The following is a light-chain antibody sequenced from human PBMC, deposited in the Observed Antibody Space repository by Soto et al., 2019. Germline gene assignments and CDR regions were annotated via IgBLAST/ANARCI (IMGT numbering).Light chain of an antibody. Sequence: DIVMTQSPDSLAVSLGERATINCKSSQSVLYSSNNKNYLAWYQQKPGQPPKLLIYWASTRESGVPDRFSGSGSGTDFTLTTSSLQAEDVAVYYCQQYYSTPPYTFGQRTKLEIK. CDR3: QQYYSTPPYT. CDR1: QSVLYSSNNKNY. J-gene: IGKJ2*01. V-gene: IGKV4-1*01. CDR2: WAS.